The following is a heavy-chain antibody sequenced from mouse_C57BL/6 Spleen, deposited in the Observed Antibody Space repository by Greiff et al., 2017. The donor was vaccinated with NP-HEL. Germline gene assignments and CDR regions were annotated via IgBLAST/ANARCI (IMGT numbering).Heavy chain of an antibody. J-gene: IGHJ4*01. CDR3: ARGDYGSSYGYAMDY. CDR1: GFNITDYY. D-gene: IGHD1-1*01. V-gene: IGHV14-2*01. CDR2: IDPEDGET. Sequence: EVKLMESGAELVKPGASVKLSCTASGFNITDYYMHWVKQRTEQGLEWIGRIDPEDGETKYAPKFQGKATITADTSSNTAYLQLSSLTSEDTAVYYCARGDYGSSYGYAMDYWGQGTSVTVSS.